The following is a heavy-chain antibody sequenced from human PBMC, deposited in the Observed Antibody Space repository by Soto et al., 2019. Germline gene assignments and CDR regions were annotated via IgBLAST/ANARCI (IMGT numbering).Heavy chain of an antibody. V-gene: IGHV4-4*02. CDR2: IYHSGST. CDR1: GCSISSSNW. J-gene: IGHJ6*02. D-gene: IGHD2-15*01. CDR3: ARWWTADYGMDV. Sequence: SETLSLTCTVSGCSISSSNWWSWVRQPPGKGLEWIGEIYHSGSTNYNPSLKSRVTISVDKSKNQFSLKLSSVTAADTAVYYCARWWTADYGMDVWGQGTTVTVSS.